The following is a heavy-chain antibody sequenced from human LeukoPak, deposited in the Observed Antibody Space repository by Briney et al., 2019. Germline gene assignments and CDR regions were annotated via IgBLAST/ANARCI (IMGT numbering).Heavy chain of an antibody. D-gene: IGHD3-10*01. CDR1: GGSFSSYY. CDR3: ARRVRGVNDAFDI. Sequence: SETLSLTCAVYGGSFSSYYWSWIRQPPGKGLEWIGEINHSGSTNYNPSLKSRVTISVDTSKNHFSLKLSPVTAADTAVYYCARRVRGVNDAFDIWGQGTMVTVSS. V-gene: IGHV4-34*01. CDR2: INHSGST. J-gene: IGHJ3*02.